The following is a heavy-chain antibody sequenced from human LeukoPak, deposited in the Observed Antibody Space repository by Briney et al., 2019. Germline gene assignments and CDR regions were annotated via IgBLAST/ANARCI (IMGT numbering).Heavy chain of an antibody. V-gene: IGHV4-61*02. CDR2: IYTSGST. Sequence: PSETLSLTCTVSGGSISSGSYYWSWIRQPAGKGLEWIGRIYTSGSTNYNPSLKSRVTISVDTSKNQFSLKLSSVTAADTAVYYCARDRMVDAFDVWGQGTMVTVFS. J-gene: IGHJ3*01. CDR1: GGSISSGSYY. D-gene: IGHD2-8*01. CDR3: ARDRMVDAFDV.